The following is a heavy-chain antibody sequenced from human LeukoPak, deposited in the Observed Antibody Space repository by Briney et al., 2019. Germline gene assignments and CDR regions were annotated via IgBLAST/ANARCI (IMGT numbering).Heavy chain of an antibody. J-gene: IGHJ4*02. CDR3: ARMNYFESSAYPFDY. Sequence: SETLSLTCTVSGGSISTHFWHWIRQPPGKGLQWIGYISNSGRSNYSPSLKSRVSINQFSLRLNSVTAADTAVYYCARMNYFESSAYPFDYWGQGTLVTVSS. CDR1: GGSISTHF. CDR2: ISNSGRS. V-gene: IGHV4-59*11. D-gene: IGHD3-22*01.